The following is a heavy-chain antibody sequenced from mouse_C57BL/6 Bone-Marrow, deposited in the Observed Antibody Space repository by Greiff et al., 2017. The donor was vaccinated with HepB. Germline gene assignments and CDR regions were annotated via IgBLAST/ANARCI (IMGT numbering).Heavy chain of an antibody. V-gene: IGHV1-69*01. J-gene: IGHJ2*01. Sequence: QVQLQQPGAELVMPGASVKLSCKASGYTFTSYWMHWVKQRPGQGLEWIGEIDPSDSYTNYNQKFKGKSTLTVDKSSSTAYMQLSSLTSEDSAVYYCAREEDYGSPYYFDYWGQGTTLTVSS. CDR1: GYTFTSYW. D-gene: IGHD1-1*01. CDR2: IDPSDSYT. CDR3: AREEDYGSPYYFDY.